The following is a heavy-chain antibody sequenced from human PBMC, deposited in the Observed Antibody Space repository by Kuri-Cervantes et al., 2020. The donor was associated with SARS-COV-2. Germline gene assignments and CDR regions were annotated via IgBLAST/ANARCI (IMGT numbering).Heavy chain of an antibody. V-gene: IGHV4-30-4*08. J-gene: IGHJ4*02. D-gene: IGHD7-27*01. Sequence: SETLSLTCTVSGGSINAGDYYWSWIRQSPGKGLEWIGYFYDSDTTYYNPSLEGRFTISADTSKNQFSLNLNSVAAADTAVYYCARGRFVTGEDYFDYWGQGTLVTVSS. CDR1: GGSINAGDYY. CDR3: ARGRFVTGEDYFDY. CDR2: FYDSDTT.